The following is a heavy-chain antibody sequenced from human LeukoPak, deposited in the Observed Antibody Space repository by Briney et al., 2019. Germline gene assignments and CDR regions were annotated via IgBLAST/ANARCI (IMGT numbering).Heavy chain of an antibody. CDR3: ARIGGSYWGWFDP. CDR1: GFTFSSYE. J-gene: IGHJ5*02. Sequence: GGSLRLSCAASGFTFSSYEMNWVRQAPGKGLEWVSYISSSGSTIYDADSVKGRFTISRDNAKNSLYLQMNSLRAEDTAVYYCARIGGSYWGWFDPWGQGTLVTVSS. V-gene: IGHV3-48*03. CDR2: ISSSGSTI. D-gene: IGHD1-26*01.